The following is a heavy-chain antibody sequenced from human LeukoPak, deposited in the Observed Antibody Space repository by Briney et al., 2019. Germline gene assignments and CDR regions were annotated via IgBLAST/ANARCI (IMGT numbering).Heavy chain of an antibody. CDR1: GFPFSSYS. CDR2: TSSSSSYI. V-gene: IGHV3-21*01. J-gene: IGHJ3*02. D-gene: IGHD3-9*01. CDR3: AREGLRYFDWRVDAFDI. Sequence: RSMLLPCVASGFPFSSYSMNWAGHAPGKGLEWVSSTSSSSSYIYYADSGKGRFTISRDNGKNSLYLQMYSLRAEDTAVYYCAREGLRYFDWRVDAFDIWGQGTMVTVSS.